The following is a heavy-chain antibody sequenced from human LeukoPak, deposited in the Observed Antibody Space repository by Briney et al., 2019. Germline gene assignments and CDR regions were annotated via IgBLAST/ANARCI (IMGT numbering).Heavy chain of an antibody. CDR3: ATVGYCSSTSCSDYYGVDV. V-gene: IGHV1-24*01. J-gene: IGHJ6*02. Sequence: ASVKVSCKVSGYTLTELSMHWVRQTPGKGLEWMGGFDPEDGETIYAQKFQGRVTMTEDTSTDTAYMELSSLRSEDTAVYYCATVGYCSSTSCSDYYGVDVRGQGTTVTVSS. CDR2: FDPEDGET. CDR1: GYTLTELS. D-gene: IGHD2-2*01.